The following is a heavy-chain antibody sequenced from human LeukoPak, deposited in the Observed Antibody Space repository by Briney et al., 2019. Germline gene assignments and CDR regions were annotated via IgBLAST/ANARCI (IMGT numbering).Heavy chain of an antibody. V-gene: IGHV3-48*03. CDR1: GFTFSSYE. CDR2: ISSSGSTI. Sequence: PGGSLRLSCAASGFTFSSYEMNWVRQAPGKGLEWVSYISSSGSTIYYADSVKGRFTISGYNAKNSLYLQMNSLRAEDTAVYYCARDPIPRIVVVPAAMSNWFDPWGQGTLVTVSS. D-gene: IGHD2-2*01. CDR3: ARDPIPRIVVVPAAMSNWFDP. J-gene: IGHJ5*02.